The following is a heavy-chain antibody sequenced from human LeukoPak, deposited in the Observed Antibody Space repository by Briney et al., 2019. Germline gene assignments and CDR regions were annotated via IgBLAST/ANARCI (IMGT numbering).Heavy chain of an antibody. J-gene: IGHJ4*02. D-gene: IGHD6-19*01. CDR1: GYTFDDYA. Sequence: GRSLRLSCAASGYTFDDYAMHWVRQAPGKGLEWVSGISWNSGSIGYADSVKGRFTISRDNAKNPLYLQVNSLRAEDTALYYCAKDLSADSGRIDYWGQGTLVTVSS. CDR2: ISWNSGSI. CDR3: AKDLSADSGRIDY. V-gene: IGHV3-9*01.